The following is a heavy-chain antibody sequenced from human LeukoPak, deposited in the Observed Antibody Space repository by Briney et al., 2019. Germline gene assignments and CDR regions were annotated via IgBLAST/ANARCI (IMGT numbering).Heavy chain of an antibody. Sequence: GRSLRLSCAASGFTFSSYGMHWVCQAPGKGLEWVAVIWYDGSNKYYADSVKGRFTISRDNSKNTLYLQMNSLRAEDTAVYYCARERSSEYYYYGMDVSGQGTTVTVSS. D-gene: IGHD3-22*01. CDR1: GFTFSSYG. V-gene: IGHV3-33*01. J-gene: IGHJ6*02. CDR3: ARERSSEYYYYGMDV. CDR2: IWYDGSNK.